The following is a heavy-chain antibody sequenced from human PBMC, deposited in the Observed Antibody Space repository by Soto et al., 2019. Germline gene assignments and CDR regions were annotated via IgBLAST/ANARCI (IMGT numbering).Heavy chain of an antibody. Sequence: QSQTLSLPCAISGDRVSSNSAAWNWIRQSPSRGLEWLGRTYYRSKWYNDYAVSVKSRITINPDTSKNQFSLQLNSVTPEDTAVYYCAREGRVWSSNPGDFDYWGQGTLVTVSS. J-gene: IGHJ4*02. V-gene: IGHV6-1*01. CDR1: GDRVSSNSAA. CDR2: TYYRSKWYN. D-gene: IGHD6-13*01. CDR3: AREGRVWSSNPGDFDY.